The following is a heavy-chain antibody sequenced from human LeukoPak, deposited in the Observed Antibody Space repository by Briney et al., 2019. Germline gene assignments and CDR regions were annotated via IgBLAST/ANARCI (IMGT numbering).Heavy chain of an antibody. J-gene: IGHJ4*02. CDR2: INHSGST. CDR1: GGSFSGYY. V-gene: IGHV4-34*01. D-gene: IGHD2-2*01. Sequence: SETLSLTCAVYGGSFSGYYWSWIRQPPGKGLEWIGEINHSGSTNYNPSLKSRVTISVDTSKNQFSLKLSSVAAADTAVYYCARALGRYCSSTSCYYPQIVFDYWGQGTLVTVSS. CDR3: ARALGRYCSSTSCYYPQIVFDY.